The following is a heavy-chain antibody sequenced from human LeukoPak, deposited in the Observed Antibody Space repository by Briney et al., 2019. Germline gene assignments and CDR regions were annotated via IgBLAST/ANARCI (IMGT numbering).Heavy chain of an antibody. CDR1: GGSISSHY. CDR2: IYYSGST. Sequence: PSETLSLTCTVSGGSISSHYWSWIRQPPGKGREWIGYIYYSGSTNYNPSLKSRVTISVDTSKNQFSLKLSSVTAADTAVYYCAREGLVFDYWGQGTLVTVSS. J-gene: IGHJ4*02. CDR3: AREGLVFDY. V-gene: IGHV4-59*11.